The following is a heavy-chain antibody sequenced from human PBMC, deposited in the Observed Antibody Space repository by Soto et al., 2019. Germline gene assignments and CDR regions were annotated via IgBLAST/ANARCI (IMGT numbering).Heavy chain of an antibody. Sequence: SGPTLVNPTETLTLTCTFSGFSLTSPGMCVSWIRQPPGKALEWLALIERDDDDKYYSTSLKTRLTISKDTRKNQVVLTMANLDPADTGTYYCARSIRGPRRFNGMDVWGQGTTVTVSS. CDR2: IERDDDDK. V-gene: IGHV2-70*13. D-gene: IGHD1-20*01. CDR1: GFSLTSPGMC. CDR3: ARSIRGPRRFNGMDV. J-gene: IGHJ6*02.